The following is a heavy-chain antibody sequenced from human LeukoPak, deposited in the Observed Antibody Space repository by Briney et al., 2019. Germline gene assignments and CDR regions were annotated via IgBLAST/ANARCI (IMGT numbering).Heavy chain of an antibody. CDR1: GFTFSSYE. J-gene: IGHJ5*02. CDR3: ARRHGDNGFDP. Sequence: PGGSLRLSCAASGFTFSSYETNWVRQAPGKGLEWVSYISSSGSTIYYADSVKGRFTISRDNAKNSLYLQMNSLRAEDTAVYYCARRHGDNGFDPWGQGTLVTVSS. CDR2: ISSSGSTI. V-gene: IGHV3-48*03.